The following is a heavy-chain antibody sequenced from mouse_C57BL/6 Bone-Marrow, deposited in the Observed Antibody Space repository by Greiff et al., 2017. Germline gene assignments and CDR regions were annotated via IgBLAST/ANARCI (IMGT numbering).Heavy chain of an antibody. CDR1: GYTFTSYG. CDR2: IYPRSGNT. J-gene: IGHJ2*01. D-gene: IGHD4-1*01. V-gene: IGHV1-81*01. Sequence: QVQLQQSGAELARPGASVKLSCKASGYTFTSYGISWVKQRTGQGLEWIGEIYPRSGNTYYNEKFKGKATLTADKSSSTAYMELRSLTSEDSAVYFCAREETGTRGDYFDYWGQGTTLTVSS. CDR3: AREETGTRGDYFDY.